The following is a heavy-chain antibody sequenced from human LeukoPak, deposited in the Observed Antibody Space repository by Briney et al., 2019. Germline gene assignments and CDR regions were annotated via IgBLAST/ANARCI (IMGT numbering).Heavy chain of an antibody. CDR1: GASISSYH. CDR3: ARKDGDG. J-gene: IGHJ4*02. Sequence: PSETLSLTCTVSGASISSYHWTWIRQPPGEGLEWIGHIYNSGSTNYNPSLRGRVTISLDTSKNQVSLKLSSVTAADTAMYYCARKDGDGWGQGTLVTVSS. CDR2: IYNSGST. D-gene: IGHD5-24*01. V-gene: IGHV4-59*01.